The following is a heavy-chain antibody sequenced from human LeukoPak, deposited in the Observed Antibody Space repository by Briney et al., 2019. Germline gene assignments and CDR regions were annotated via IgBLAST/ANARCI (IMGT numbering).Heavy chain of an antibody. Sequence: GGSLRLSCAASGFTFSSYGMHWVRQAPGKGLEWVAIISYHGSNKHYADSVKGRVTISRDNSKNTLHLQMNSLRAEDTAVYYCARDKALRFRYFDWKENSPIDCWGQGTPVTVSS. V-gene: IGHV3-30*03. CDR2: ISYHGSNK. J-gene: IGHJ4*02. D-gene: IGHD3-9*01. CDR1: GFTFSSYG. CDR3: ARDKALRFRYFDWKENSPIDC.